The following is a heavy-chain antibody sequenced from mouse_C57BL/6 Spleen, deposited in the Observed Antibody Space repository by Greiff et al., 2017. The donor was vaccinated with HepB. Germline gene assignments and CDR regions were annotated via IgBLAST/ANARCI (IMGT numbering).Heavy chain of an antibody. J-gene: IGHJ2*01. CDR3: AKGSQALFDY. CDR1: GYTFTSYG. V-gene: IGHV1-81*01. D-gene: IGHD3-2*02. CDR2: IYPRSGNN. Sequence: QVQLKESGAELARPGASVKLSCKASGYTFTSYGISWVKQRTGQGLEWIGEIYPRSGNNYYNEKFKGKATLTADKSSSTAYMELRSLTSEDSAVYFCAKGSQALFDYWGQGTTLTVSS.